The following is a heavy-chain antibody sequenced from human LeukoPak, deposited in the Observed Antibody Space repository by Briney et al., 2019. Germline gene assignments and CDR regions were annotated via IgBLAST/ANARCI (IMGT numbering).Heavy chain of an antibody. Sequence: PGGSLRLSCAASGFTFSSYSMNWVRQAPGKGLEWVSSISSSSSYIYYADSVKGRFTISRDNAKNSLYLQMNSLRAEDTAVYYCARDSGLGVAATGFDYWGQGTLVTVSS. J-gene: IGHJ4*02. D-gene: IGHD6-19*01. V-gene: IGHV3-21*01. CDR1: GFTFSSYS. CDR3: ARDSGLGVAATGFDY. CDR2: ISSSSSYI.